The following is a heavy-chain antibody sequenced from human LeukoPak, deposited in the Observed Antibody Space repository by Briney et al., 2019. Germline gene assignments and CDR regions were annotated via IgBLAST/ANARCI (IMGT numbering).Heavy chain of an antibody. V-gene: IGHV1-8*03. Sequence: ASVKVSCKASGYTFTSYDINWVRQATGQGLEWMGWMNPNSGNTGYAQKFQGRVTITRNTSISTAYMELSSLRSEDTAVYYCARGDSSGYFSSHAFDIWGQGTMVTVSS. D-gene: IGHD3-22*01. J-gene: IGHJ3*02. CDR1: GYTFTSYD. CDR3: ARGDSSGYFSSHAFDI. CDR2: MNPNSGNT.